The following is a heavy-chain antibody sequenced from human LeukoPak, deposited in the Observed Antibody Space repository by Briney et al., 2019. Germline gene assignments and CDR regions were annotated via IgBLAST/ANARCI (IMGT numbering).Heavy chain of an antibody. V-gene: IGHV3-30*02. CDR1: GFTFSSYG. CDR2: IRYGGSNK. J-gene: IGHJ3*02. D-gene: IGHD1-1*01. CDR3: AKFESPAPWNAFDI. Sequence: GGSLRLSCAASGFTFSSYGMHWVRQAPGKGLEWVAFIRYGGSNKYYADSVKGRFTISRDNSKNTLYLQMNSLRAEDTAVYYCAKFESPAPWNAFDIWGQGTMVTVSS.